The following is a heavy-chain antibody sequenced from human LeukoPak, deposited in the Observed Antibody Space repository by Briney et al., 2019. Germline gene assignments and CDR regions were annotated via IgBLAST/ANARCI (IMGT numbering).Heavy chain of an antibody. D-gene: IGHD2-2*01. V-gene: IGHV3-9*01. CDR3: AKDIRPYCSSTSCYTNWFDP. CDR1: GFTFADYA. J-gene: IGHJ5*01. Sequence: GGSLRLSCAASGFTFADYAMHWVRQAPGKGLEWVSGISWNSGSIGYADSVKGRFTISRDNAKNSLYLQMNSLRAEDTALYYCAKDIRPYCSSTSCYTNWFDPWGQGTLVTVSS. CDR2: ISWNSGSI.